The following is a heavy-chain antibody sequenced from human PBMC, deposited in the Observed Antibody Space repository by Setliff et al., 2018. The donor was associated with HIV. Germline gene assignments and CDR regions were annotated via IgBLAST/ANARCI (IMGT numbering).Heavy chain of an antibody. CDR1: GYTFTDYY. J-gene: IGHJ4*02. CDR2: IHPSSGGT. D-gene: IGHD4-17*01. CDR3: ARGASSYDYGDYRVLVY. V-gene: IGHV1-2*02. Sequence: GASVKVSCKASGYTFTDYYMHWVRQAPGQGLEWMGWIHPSSGGTNYAQKFQGRVTMTRDTSISTAYMELSRLRSDDTAVYYCARGASSYDYGDYRVLVYWGQGSLVTVSS.